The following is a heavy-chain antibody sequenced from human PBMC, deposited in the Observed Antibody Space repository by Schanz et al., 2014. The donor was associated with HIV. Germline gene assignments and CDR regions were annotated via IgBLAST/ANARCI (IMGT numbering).Heavy chain of an antibody. CDR3: AGGKKWLALLFDF. Sequence: QVQLVQSGAEVREPGASVKVSCKASGYTFNTYDINWVRQAPGQRLEWMGWMNPNRGNAGFAQTFQGRVTLTRDTSITTAYMELSSLRSEDTAVYYCAGGKKWLALLFDFWGQGTLVTVSS. CDR1: GYTFNTYD. CDR2: MNPNRGNA. J-gene: IGHJ4*02. V-gene: IGHV1-8*01. D-gene: IGHD6-19*01.